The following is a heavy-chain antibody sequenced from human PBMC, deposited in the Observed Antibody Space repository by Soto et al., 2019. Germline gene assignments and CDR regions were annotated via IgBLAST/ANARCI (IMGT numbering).Heavy chain of an antibody. Sequence: SETLSLTCAVSGDSITSDKWWSWIRQPPGKGLQWIGEIYHSGRSKYNPSLKSRVTISVDKAKNQFSLNLSSVTAADTAVYYCARDQNGSGNYYTRYFDYWGQGTLVTVLL. D-gene: IGHD3-10*01. J-gene: IGHJ4*02. CDR1: GDSITSDKW. CDR2: IYHSGRS. V-gene: IGHV4-4*02. CDR3: ARDQNGSGNYYTRYFDY.